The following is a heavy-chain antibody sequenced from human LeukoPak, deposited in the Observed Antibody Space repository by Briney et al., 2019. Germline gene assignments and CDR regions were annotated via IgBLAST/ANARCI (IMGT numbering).Heavy chain of an antibody. V-gene: IGHV3-48*02. Sequence: PGGSLRLSCAASGFTFSSYSMVWVRQAPGKGPEWVSYISDSSSTIYYADSVKGRFTISRDNAENSLFLQMNSLRDEDTAVYYCARDWNGYTSRGIDYWGQGTLVTVSS. D-gene: IGHD5-24*01. CDR3: ARDWNGYTSRGIDY. CDR1: GFTFSSYS. J-gene: IGHJ4*02. CDR2: ISDSSSTI.